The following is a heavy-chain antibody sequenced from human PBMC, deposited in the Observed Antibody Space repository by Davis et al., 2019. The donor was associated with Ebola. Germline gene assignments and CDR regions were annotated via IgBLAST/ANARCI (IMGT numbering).Heavy chain of an antibody. CDR3: ARDRRQSYGAGVIDEYYGMDV. J-gene: IGHJ6*02. CDR2: IYYTGTT. V-gene: IGHV4-61*01. CDR1: GTSVSSSISY. Sequence: PGGSLRLSCNVSGTSVSSSISYWSWIRQPPGKGLEWVGYIYYTGTTKYNPSLKSRTTMSVDTSKNQFSLKLSSLTAADTAVYYCARDRRQSYGAGVIDEYYGMDVWGQGTTVTVSS. D-gene: IGHD3-10*01.